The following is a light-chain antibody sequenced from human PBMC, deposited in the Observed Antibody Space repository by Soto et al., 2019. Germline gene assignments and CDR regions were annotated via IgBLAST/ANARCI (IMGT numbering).Light chain of an antibody. CDR3: QQRSYWPPLT. Sequence: EIVLTQSPATLSLSPGERATLSCRASQSVSNYLAWYQQKPGQAPRLLIYDASNRATGIPARFSGSGSGTDFTLTISSLEPEDGAVYYCQQRSYWPPLTFGGGTKVEIK. CDR2: DAS. V-gene: IGKV3-11*01. J-gene: IGKJ4*01. CDR1: QSVSNY.